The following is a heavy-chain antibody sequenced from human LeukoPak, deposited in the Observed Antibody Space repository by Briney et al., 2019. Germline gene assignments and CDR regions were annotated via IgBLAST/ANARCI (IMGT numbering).Heavy chain of an antibody. CDR3: ARVYMSGTSFDS. D-gene: IGHD6-13*01. V-gene: IGHV3-74*01. J-gene: IGHJ4*02. CDR2: INIDDTSI. CDR1: GFKFNKYW. Sequence: GGSLRLSCAAAGFKFNKYWMHWVRQAPGKGLFWVSRINIDDTSISYADSVKGRFTISRDNAKNTLYLQMNSLRAEDTALYYCARVYMSGTSFDSWGQGTLVTVSS.